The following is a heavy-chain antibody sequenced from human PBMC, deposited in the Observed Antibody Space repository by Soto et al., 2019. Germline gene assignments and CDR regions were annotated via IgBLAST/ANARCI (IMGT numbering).Heavy chain of an antibody. V-gene: IGHV1-8*01. CDR2: MNPNSGNT. Sequence: GASVKVSCTASGYTFTSYDINWVRQATGQGLEWMGWMNPNSGNTGYAQKFQGRVTMTRNTSISTAYMELSSLRSEDTAVYYCARGGDYVYYYYYMDVWGKGTTVTVPS. D-gene: IGHD4-17*01. J-gene: IGHJ6*03. CDR3: ARGGDYVYYYYYMDV. CDR1: GYTFTSYD.